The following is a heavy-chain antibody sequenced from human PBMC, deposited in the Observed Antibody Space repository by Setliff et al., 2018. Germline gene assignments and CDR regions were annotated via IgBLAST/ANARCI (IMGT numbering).Heavy chain of an antibody. Sequence: GGSLRLSCAASGFTFSSHSMNWVRQAPGKGLEWVSYISSRSDIIYYADSVKGRFTISRDNAKNSLYLQVNSLRAEDTAVYYCATNPRKGRSGGYYYDDPYYYYMDVWGKGTTVTAP. CDR2: ISSRSDII. CDR1: GFTFSSHS. CDR3: ATNPRKGRSGGYYYDDPYYYYMDV. D-gene: IGHD3-22*01. J-gene: IGHJ6*03. V-gene: IGHV3-48*01.